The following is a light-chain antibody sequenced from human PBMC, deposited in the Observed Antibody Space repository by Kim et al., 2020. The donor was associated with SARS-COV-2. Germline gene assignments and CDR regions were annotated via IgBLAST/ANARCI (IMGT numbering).Light chain of an antibody. Sequence: SSELTQDPAVSVALGQTVRITCRGYSLRSYYATWYQQKAGQAPVLVIYGKNNRPSGIPDRFSGSSSGNTASLTITGAQAEDEADYYCKSRGASGNVVFGGGTQLTVL. CDR1: SLRSYY. V-gene: IGLV3-19*01. CDR3: KSRGASGNVV. CDR2: GKN. J-gene: IGLJ2*01.